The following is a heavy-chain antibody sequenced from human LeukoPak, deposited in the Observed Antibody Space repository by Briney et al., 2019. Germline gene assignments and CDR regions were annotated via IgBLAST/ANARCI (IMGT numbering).Heavy chain of an antibody. V-gene: IGHV1-2*02. CDR3: ARVRIDYYDSRVRELDY. CDR1: GYTFSDYY. CDR2: INPNNGAT. D-gene: IGHD3-22*01. Sequence: ASVKVSCKASGYTFSDYYMHWVRQAPGQGLEWMGWINPNNGATNNAQKFQGRVTMTMDTSISTAYMELSRLRSDDTAVYYCARVRIDYYDSRVRELDYWGQGTQVTVSS. J-gene: IGHJ4*02.